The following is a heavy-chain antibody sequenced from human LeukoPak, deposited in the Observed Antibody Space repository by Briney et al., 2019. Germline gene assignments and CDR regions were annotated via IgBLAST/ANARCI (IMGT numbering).Heavy chain of an antibody. CDR1: GFTFSSYS. Sequence: PGGSLRLSCAASGFTFSSYSMNWVRQAPGKGLEWVSYISSSGSTIYYADSVKGRFTISRDNAKNSLYLQMNSLRAEDTAVYYCARVETTVTQYYFDYWGQGTLVTVSS. J-gene: IGHJ4*02. D-gene: IGHD4-11*01. V-gene: IGHV3-48*04. CDR2: ISSSGSTI. CDR3: ARVETTVTQYYFDY.